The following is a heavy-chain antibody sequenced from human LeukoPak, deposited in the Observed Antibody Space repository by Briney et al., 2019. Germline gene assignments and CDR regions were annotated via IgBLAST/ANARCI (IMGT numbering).Heavy chain of an antibody. CDR3: ASHYDSSGNYSRSAFDI. CDR1: GGSIRSTSYY. J-gene: IGHJ3*02. D-gene: IGHD3-22*01. CDR2: IYYSGST. V-gene: IGHV4-39*01. Sequence: PSETLSLTCTVSGGSIRSTSYYWGWIRQPPGKGLEWIGSIYYSGSTYYNPFLKSRVSIFVDTSKNQFSLKQRTVTAADTAVYYCASHYDSSGNYSRSAFDIWGQGTMVTVSS.